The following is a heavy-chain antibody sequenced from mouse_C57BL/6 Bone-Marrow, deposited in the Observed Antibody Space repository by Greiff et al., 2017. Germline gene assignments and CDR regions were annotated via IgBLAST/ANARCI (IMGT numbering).Heavy chain of an antibody. CDR1: GYTFTSYW. V-gene: IGHV1-7*01. D-gene: IGHD1-1*01. J-gene: IGHJ2*01. Sequence: QVQLKQSGAELAKPGASVKLSCKASGYTFTSYWMHWVKQRPGQGLEWIGYINPSSGYTKYNQKFKDKATLTADKYSSTAYMQLSSLTYEDSAVYYCAREATVVAPFDYWGQGTTLTVSS. CDR3: AREATVVAPFDY. CDR2: INPSSGYT.